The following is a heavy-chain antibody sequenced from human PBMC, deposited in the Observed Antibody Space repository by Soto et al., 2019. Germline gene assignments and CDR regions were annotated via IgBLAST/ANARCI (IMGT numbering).Heavy chain of an antibody. CDR3: ARDRSSVVITTSWFDP. V-gene: IGHV1-69*01. CDR2: IIPIFGTA. D-gene: IGHD3-22*01. Sequence: QVQLVQSGAEVKKPGSSVKVSCKASGGTFSSYAISWVRQAPGQGLEWMGGIIPIFGTANYAQKFQGRVTSTADESTSTAYMELSSLRSEDTAVYYCARDRSSVVITTSWFDPWGQGTLVTVSS. CDR1: GGTFSSYA. J-gene: IGHJ5*02.